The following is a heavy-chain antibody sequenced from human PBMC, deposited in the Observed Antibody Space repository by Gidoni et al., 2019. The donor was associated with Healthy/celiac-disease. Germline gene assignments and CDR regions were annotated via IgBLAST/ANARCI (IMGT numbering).Heavy chain of an antibody. D-gene: IGHD6-19*01. CDR1: GGTFSSYA. J-gene: IGHJ6*04. V-gene: IGHV1-69*06. CDR2: LIPIFGTA. CDR3: AREVPGWVSRNYYYYGMDV. Sequence: QVQLVQSGAEVKKPGSSVKVSCKASGGTFSSYAISWVRQAPGQGPEWMGGLIPIFGTANYAQKFQGRVTITADKSTSTAYMELSSLRSEDTAVYYCAREVPGWVSRNYYYYGMDVWGKGTTVTVSS.